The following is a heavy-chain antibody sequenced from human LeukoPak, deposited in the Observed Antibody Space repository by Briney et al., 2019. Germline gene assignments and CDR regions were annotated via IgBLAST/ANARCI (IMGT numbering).Heavy chain of an antibody. CDR1: GVSISGYY. Sequence: SETLSLTCTVSGVSISGYYWSWIRQPPGKGLEWIGEINHSGSTNYNPSLKSRVTVSVDTSKNQFSLNLTSVTAADTAVYYCSRENGAFSPFGYWGQGTLVTVLS. CDR3: SRENGAFSPFGY. D-gene: IGHD2-8*01. CDR2: INHSGST. V-gene: IGHV4-34*01. J-gene: IGHJ4*02.